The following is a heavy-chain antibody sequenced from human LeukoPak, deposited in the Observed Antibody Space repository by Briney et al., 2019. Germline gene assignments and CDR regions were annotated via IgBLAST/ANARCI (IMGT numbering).Heavy chain of an antibody. D-gene: IGHD6-19*01. CDR3: ARLQWLAWYFDL. J-gene: IGHJ2*01. CDR2: IYYSGST. Sequence: SETLSLTCTVSGGSISSGSFYWGWIRQPPGKGLEWIGSIYYSGSTYYNPSLKSRVTISVDTSKNQFSLKLSPVTAADTAVYYCARLQWLAWYFDLWGRGTLVTVSS. V-gene: IGHV4-39*07. CDR1: GGSISSGSFY.